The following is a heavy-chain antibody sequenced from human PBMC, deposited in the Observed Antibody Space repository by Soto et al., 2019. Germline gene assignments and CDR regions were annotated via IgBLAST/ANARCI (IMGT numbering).Heavy chain of an antibody. CDR3: AHSRVFGWLDA. Sequence: QITLKVAGPTLVKPTQTLTLTCTFSGFSLSSSEVGVGWIRQPPGKALEWLALLFWNDDERYNPSLKSRPTITEVIAKNQVVLTMTNMDPVDTATYDCAHSRVFGWLDAWGQGTLVTVSS. CDR1: GFSLSSSEVG. V-gene: IGHV2-5*01. J-gene: IGHJ5*02. CDR2: LFWNDDE. D-gene: IGHD6-13*01.